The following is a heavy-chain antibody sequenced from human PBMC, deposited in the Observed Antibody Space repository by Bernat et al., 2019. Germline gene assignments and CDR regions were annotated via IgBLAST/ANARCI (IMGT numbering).Heavy chain of an antibody. V-gene: IGHV3-15*01. J-gene: IGHJ4*02. Sequence: EVQLVESGGGLVKPGGSLRLSCAASGFTFSNAWMSWVRQAPGKGLEWVGRIKSKTDGGTTDYAAPVKGRFTISRDDSKNTLYLQMNSLKTEDTAVYYCTTDGGVGEQLVPDYWGQGTLVTVSS. CDR2: IKSKTDGGTT. D-gene: IGHD6-6*01. CDR1: GFTFSNAW. CDR3: TTDGGVGEQLVPDY.